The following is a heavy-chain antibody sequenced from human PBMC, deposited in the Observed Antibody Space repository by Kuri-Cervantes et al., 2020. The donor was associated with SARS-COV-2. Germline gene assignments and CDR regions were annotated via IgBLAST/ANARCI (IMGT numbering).Heavy chain of an antibody. CDR2: ISFDGINK. J-gene: IGHJ6*03. Sequence: GESLKISCAASAFTFSSYAMHWVRQAPGKGPEWVALISFDGINKYYADSVKGRFTISRDNSKNTLYLQMNSLRAEDTAVYYCATAGDGLNYYYYMDVWGKGTTVTVSS. V-gene: IGHV3-30*03. CDR3: ATAGDGLNYYYYMDV. CDR1: AFTFSSYA. D-gene: IGHD5-24*01.